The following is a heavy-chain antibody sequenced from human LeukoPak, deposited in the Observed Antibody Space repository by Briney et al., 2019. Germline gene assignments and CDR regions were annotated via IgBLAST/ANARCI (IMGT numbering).Heavy chain of an antibody. J-gene: IGHJ5*02. V-gene: IGHV1-18*01. CDR2: ISAYNGNT. CDR3: ARLWFGENWFDP. CDR1: SYTFTSYG. Sequence: ALVKVSCKASSYTFTSYGISWVRQAPGQGLEWMGWISAYNGNTNYAQKLQGRVTMTTDTSTSTAYMELRSLRSDDTAVYYCARLWFGENWFDPWGQGTLVTVSS. D-gene: IGHD3-10*01.